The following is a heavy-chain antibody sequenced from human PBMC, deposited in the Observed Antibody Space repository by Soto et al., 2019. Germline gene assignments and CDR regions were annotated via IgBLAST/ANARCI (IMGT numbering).Heavy chain of an antibody. J-gene: IGHJ3*02. CDR1: GFTFSDYY. D-gene: IGHD4-17*01. Sequence: QVQLVESVGGLVKPGGSLRLSCAASGFTFSDYYMSWIRQAPGKGLEWVSYISSSGSTIYYADSVKGRFTISRDNAKNSLYLQMNSLRAEDTAVYYCARDLEIDYGDYVQFDAFDIWGQGTMVTVSS. V-gene: IGHV3-11*01. CDR2: ISSSGSTI. CDR3: ARDLEIDYGDYVQFDAFDI.